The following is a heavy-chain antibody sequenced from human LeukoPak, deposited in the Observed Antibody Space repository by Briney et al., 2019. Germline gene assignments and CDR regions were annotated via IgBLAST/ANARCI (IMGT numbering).Heavy chain of an antibody. Sequence: ASVKVSCKASGYTFTCYYMHWVRQAPGQGLEWMGWINPNSGGTNYAQKFQGRVTMTRDTSISTAYMELSRLRSDDTAVYYCARALSGWYNWFDPWGQGTLVTVSS. CDR2: INPNSGGT. CDR3: ARALSGWYNWFDP. J-gene: IGHJ5*02. D-gene: IGHD6-19*01. CDR1: GYTFTCYY. V-gene: IGHV1-2*02.